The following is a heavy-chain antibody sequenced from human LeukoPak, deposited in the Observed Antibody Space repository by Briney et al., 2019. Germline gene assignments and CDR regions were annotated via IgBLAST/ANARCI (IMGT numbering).Heavy chain of an antibody. CDR3: AKVSISVVAATYHYYYYRDG. D-gene: IGHD2-15*01. J-gene: IGHJ6*03. CDR2: ISASGGSS. V-gene: IGHV3-23*01. Sequence: GGSLRLSCAASGFTFSSYSMNWVRQAPGKGLEWVSDISASGGSSWYADSVKGRFTISSDNSKNTLYLQMNSLRAEDTAVYYCAKVSISVVAATYHYYYYRDGGGKGTTVTTSS. CDR1: GFTFSSYS.